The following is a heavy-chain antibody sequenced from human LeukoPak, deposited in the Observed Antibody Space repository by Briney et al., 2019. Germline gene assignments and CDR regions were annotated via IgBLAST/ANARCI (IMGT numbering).Heavy chain of an antibody. CDR1: GFTFSSYA. J-gene: IGHJ4*02. V-gene: IGHV3-30-3*01. CDR2: ISYDGSNK. D-gene: IGHD2-15*01. Sequence: PEGSLRLSCAASGFTFSSYAMHWVRQAPGKGLEWVAVISYDGSNKYYADSVKGRFTISRDNSKNTLYLQMNSLRAEDTAVYYCARDAVVVAATPLDYWGQGTLVTVSS. CDR3: ARDAVVVAATPLDY.